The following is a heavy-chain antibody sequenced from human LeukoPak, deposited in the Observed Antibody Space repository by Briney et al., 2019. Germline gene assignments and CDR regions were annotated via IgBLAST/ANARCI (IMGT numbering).Heavy chain of an antibody. Sequence: GGSLRLSCAASGFIVSANYMSWVRQAPGKGLEWVSVIYSGGSTYYADSVKGRFTISRDNSKNTLYLQMNSLRAEDTAVYYCASEILGYCSGGSCDYWGQGTLVTVSS. J-gene: IGHJ4*02. CDR1: GFIVSANY. V-gene: IGHV3-53*01. D-gene: IGHD2-15*01. CDR2: IYSGGST. CDR3: ASEILGYCSGGSCDY.